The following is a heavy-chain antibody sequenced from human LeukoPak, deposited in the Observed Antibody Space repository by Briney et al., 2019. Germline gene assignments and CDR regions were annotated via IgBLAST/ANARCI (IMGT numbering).Heavy chain of an antibody. J-gene: IGHJ5*02. Sequence: ASVKVSCKASGYSFINYGFNWVRQAPGQGLEWMGWISAYNGNTNYAQKLQGRVTMTTDTSTSTAYMELRSLRSDDTAVYYCARGGQHYYGSGSYPKDPHWSDPWGQGTLVSVSS. CDR3: ARGGQHYYGSGSYPKDPHWSDP. V-gene: IGHV1-18*01. CDR2: ISAYNGNT. CDR1: GYSFINYG. D-gene: IGHD3-10*01.